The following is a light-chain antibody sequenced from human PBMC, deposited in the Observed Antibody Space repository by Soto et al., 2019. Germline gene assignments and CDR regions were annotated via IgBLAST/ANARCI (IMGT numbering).Light chain of an antibody. V-gene: IGKV1-5*01. Sequence: DIQMTQSPSTLSASVGDRVTMTCRASQSIGSWLAWYQHKPGRAPKLLIFDGARLESGVPPRFSGSGSGTEFTFTISSLQPEDFATYYCQQYNKFSPTFGQGTKVDIK. J-gene: IGKJ1*01. CDR3: QQYNKFSPT. CDR1: QSIGSW. CDR2: DGA.